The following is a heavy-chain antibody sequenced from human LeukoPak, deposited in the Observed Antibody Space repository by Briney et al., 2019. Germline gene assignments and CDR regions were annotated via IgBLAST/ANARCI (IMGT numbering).Heavy chain of an antibody. J-gene: IGHJ4*02. V-gene: IGHV3-48*01. D-gene: IGHD6-19*01. Sequence: GGSLRLSCAASGFIFSSYSMNWVRQAPGKGLEWVSYISSSSSTIYYADSVKGRFTISRDNSKNTVYLEMNSLRAEDTAVYYCARDLKTSGWYGDFDYWGQGTLVTVSS. CDR2: ISSSSSTI. CDR3: ARDLKTSGWYGDFDY. CDR1: GFIFSSYS.